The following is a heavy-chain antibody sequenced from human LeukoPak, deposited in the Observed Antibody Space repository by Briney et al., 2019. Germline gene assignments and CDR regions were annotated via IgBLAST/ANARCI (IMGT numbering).Heavy chain of an antibody. D-gene: IGHD3-10*01. V-gene: IGHV1-69*05. Sequence: SVKVSCKASGGTFSSYAISWVRQAPGQGLEWMGGIIPIFGTANYAQKFQGRVTMTRNTSISTAYMELSSLRSEDTAVYYCARGSLVRGVIIPKRFDPWGQGTLVTVSS. CDR2: IIPIFGTA. CDR3: ARGSLVRGVIIPKRFDP. J-gene: IGHJ5*02. CDR1: GGTFSSYA.